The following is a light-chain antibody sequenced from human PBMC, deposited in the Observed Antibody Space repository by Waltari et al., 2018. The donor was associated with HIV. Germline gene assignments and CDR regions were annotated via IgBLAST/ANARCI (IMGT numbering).Light chain of an antibody. CDR3: QQYSAFPFT. CDR2: KAS. V-gene: IGKV1-5*03. Sequence: DIEMTQSPSTLPLSLGDRVTITYRASQTISSSLAWYQQRPGTAPKLLIYKASSLEDGVPSRFSGSGSGTEFTLTISSLQPDDIAVYFCQQYSAFPFTFGQGTKLEI. CDR1: QTISSS. J-gene: IGKJ2*01.